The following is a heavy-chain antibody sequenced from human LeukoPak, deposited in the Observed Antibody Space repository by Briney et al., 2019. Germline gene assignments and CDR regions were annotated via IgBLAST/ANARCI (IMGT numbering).Heavy chain of an antibody. D-gene: IGHD4-11*01. CDR1: GFTFSDYW. J-gene: IGHJ5*02. Sequence: GGSLRLSCAASGFTFSDYWMHWVRQAPGKGLVWVSRINPDGSSASYADSVKGRFTISRDNAKNTLYLQMNSLRAEDTAVYYCARFKVTVTSIPWGQGTLATVSS. CDR2: INPDGSSA. CDR3: ARFKVTVTSIP. V-gene: IGHV3-74*01.